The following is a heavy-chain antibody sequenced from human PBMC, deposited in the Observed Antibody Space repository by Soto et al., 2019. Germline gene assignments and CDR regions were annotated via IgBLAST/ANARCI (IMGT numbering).Heavy chain of an antibody. CDR2: TYNGDT. Sequence: QVQLVQSGAEVKEPGASVMVSCKASCYTFSNFGFSWVRQAPGQGLEWMGWTYNGDTKYAQRRPDRVTLNTHPSTTTAHMELRSLRSRDTAVYYCARDYGTTWVAGELVESWGQGTLVIVSS. CDR1: CYTFSNFG. J-gene: IGHJ4*02. V-gene: IGHV1-18*01. CDR3: ARDYGTTWVAGELVES. D-gene: IGHD2-2*01.